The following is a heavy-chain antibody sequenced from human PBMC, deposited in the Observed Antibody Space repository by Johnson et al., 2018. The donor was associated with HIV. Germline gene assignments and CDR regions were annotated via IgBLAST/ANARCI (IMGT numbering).Heavy chain of an antibody. CDR2: ISYDGHNE. CDR1: EFIFSSYS. CDR3: AKDQWSSSWTNDAFDI. Sequence: QMLLVESGGGLVQPGGSLRLSCAASEFIFSSYSMHWVRQAPCKGLEWVAVISYDGHNEYYADSVEGRFTISRDNSKNTLYLQMNSLRAEYTAVYYCAKDQWSSSWTNDAFDIWGQGTMVTVSS. D-gene: IGHD6-13*01. V-gene: IGHV3-30*04. J-gene: IGHJ3*02.